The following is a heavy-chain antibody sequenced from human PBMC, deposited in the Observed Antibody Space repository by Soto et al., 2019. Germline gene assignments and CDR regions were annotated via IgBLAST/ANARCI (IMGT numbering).Heavy chain of an antibody. CDR2: LYHTGST. Sequence: QLQLQESGSKLVKPSQTLSLTCSVSGGSISSGGYSWAWIRQPPGKGLEWIGYLYHTGSTSFNPSLKSRRTMSLDRSKNQFSLRLSSVTAADTAFYYCARPFCDWGGGFDIWGQGTMVTVSA. CDR3: ARPFCDWGGGFDI. D-gene: IGHD3-16*01. CDR1: GGSISSGGYS. J-gene: IGHJ3*02. V-gene: IGHV4-30-2*01.